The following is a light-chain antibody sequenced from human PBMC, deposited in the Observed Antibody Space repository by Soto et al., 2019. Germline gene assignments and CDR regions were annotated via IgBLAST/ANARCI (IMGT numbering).Light chain of an antibody. CDR2: DVS. CDR1: SSDVDGFNY. Sequence: QLVLTQPASVSGSPGQSITISCTGTSSDVDGFNYVSWYQQHPGKAPKLMIYDVSNRPSGVSNRFSGSKSGNTASLTISGLQAEDEADYYCSSYTSSSTLVVFGGGTKLTVL. J-gene: IGLJ2*01. CDR3: SSYTSSSTLVV. V-gene: IGLV2-14*01.